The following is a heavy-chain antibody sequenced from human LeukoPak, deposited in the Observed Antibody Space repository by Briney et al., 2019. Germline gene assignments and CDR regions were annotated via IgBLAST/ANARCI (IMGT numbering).Heavy chain of an antibody. CDR3: VSGTGY. Sequence: GGSLRLTCSVSGFTFSTYVMHWVRQAPGKGLEYVSAISSNGDNTYYADSVKGRFTISRDNSKNTLYLQMSSLRADDTAVYYCVSGTGYWGQGTLVTVSS. V-gene: IGHV3-64D*06. CDR1: GFTFSTYV. D-gene: IGHD1-26*01. J-gene: IGHJ4*02. CDR2: ISSNGDNT.